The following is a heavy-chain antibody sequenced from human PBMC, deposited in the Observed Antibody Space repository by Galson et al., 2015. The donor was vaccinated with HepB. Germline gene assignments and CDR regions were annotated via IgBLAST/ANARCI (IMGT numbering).Heavy chain of an antibody. CDR2: INPSGGST. CDR3: AAYSSGDSDASDI. J-gene: IGHJ3*02. V-gene: IGHV1-46*03. Sequence: SVKVSCKASGSTFTSYYMHWVRQAPGQGLEWMGIINPSGGSTSYAQKFQGRVTMTRDTSTSTVYMELSSLRSEDTAVYYCAAYSSGDSDASDIWGQGTMVTVSS. D-gene: IGHD6-19*01. CDR1: GSTFTSYY.